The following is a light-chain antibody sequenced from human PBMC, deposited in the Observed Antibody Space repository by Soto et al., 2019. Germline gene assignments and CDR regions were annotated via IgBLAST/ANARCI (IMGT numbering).Light chain of an antibody. CDR1: SNVVGGYNY. V-gene: IGLV2-8*01. J-gene: IGLJ1*01. Sequence: QSALTQPPSASGSPGQPVTISCTGTSNVVGGYNYVSWYQQHPGRAPKLMIFEVTQRPSGVPDRFSGSKSGTASLTVSGLQAEDEADYYCTSYAGSNNFYVFGTGTKVTVL. CDR2: EVT. CDR3: TSYAGSNNFYV.